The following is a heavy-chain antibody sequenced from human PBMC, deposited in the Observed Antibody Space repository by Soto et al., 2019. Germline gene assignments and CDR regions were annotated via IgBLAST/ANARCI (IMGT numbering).Heavy chain of an antibody. CDR3: AKGSSVTAASSGGWFDS. CDR2: ISFDGGSQ. V-gene: IGHV3-30*18. D-gene: IGHD3-22*01. J-gene: IGHJ5*01. CDR1: GFDFNTYG. Sequence: GGSLRLSCAASGFDFNTYGLHWVRQAPGKGLEWVAAISFDGGSQYYADSVKGRFTISRDKSNNTLYLQMNSLGAEDTAAYFCAKGSSVTAASSGGWFDSWGQGTLVTVSS.